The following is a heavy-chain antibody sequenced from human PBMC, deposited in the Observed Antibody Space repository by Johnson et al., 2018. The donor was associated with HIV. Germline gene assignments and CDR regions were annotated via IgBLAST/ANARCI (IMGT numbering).Heavy chain of an antibody. D-gene: IGHD6-13*01. CDR2: ISSNGGST. CDR3: ARSALGIMGACDI. Sequence: VLLVESGGGLVQPGGSLRLSCAASGFTFSSYAMHWVRQAPGKGLEYVSAISSNGGSTYYANSVKGRFTISSDNSKNTLYLQMGSLRAEDMAVYYCARSALGIMGACDIWGQGTMVTVSS. CDR1: GFTFSSYA. J-gene: IGHJ3*02. V-gene: IGHV3-64*01.